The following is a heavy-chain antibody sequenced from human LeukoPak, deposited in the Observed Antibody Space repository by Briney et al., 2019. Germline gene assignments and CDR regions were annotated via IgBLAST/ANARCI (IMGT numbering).Heavy chain of an antibody. V-gene: IGHV1-2*02. CDR3: ASSDYGDYVFNY. CDR2: INPNSGGT. J-gene: IGHJ4*02. Sequence: ASVKVSCKASGYTFTGYYMHWVQQAPGQGLEWMGWINPNSGGTNYAQKFQGRVTMTRDTSISTAYMEPSRLRSDDTAVYYCASSDYGDYVFNYWGQGTLVTVSS. D-gene: IGHD4-17*01. CDR1: GYTFTGYY.